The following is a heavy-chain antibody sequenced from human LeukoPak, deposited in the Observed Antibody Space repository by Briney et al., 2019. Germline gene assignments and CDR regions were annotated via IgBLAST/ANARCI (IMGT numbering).Heavy chain of an antibody. CDR3: ARDYAGSLDY. CDR2: INGDGSTT. Sequence: PGGSLRLSCTASGFTFGTYWINWVRQSPGEGLVWVALINGDGSTTTHADSVKGRFTISRDNAKNTAYLQMNSLRDEDTAVYYCARDYAGSLDYWGQGTLVTVSA. V-gene: IGHV3-74*03. CDR1: GFTFGTYW. J-gene: IGHJ4*02. D-gene: IGHD3-10*01.